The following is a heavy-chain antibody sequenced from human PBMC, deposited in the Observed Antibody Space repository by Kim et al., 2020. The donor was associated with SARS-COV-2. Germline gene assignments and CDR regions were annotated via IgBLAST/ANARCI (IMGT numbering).Heavy chain of an antibody. J-gene: IGHJ4*02. CDR2: ISSSSSYI. V-gene: IGHV3-21*01. D-gene: IGHD4-17*01. CDR1: GFTFSSYS. Sequence: GGSLRLSCAASGFTFSSYSMNWVRQAPGKGLEWVSSISSSSSYIYYADSVKGRFTISRDNAKNSLYLQMNSLRAEDTAVYYCAHHSNTVTDYFDYWGQGTLVTVSS. CDR3: AHHSNTVTDYFDY.